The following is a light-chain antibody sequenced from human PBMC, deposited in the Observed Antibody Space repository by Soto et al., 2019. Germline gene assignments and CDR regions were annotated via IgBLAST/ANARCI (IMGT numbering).Light chain of an antibody. CDR1: SSNIGNNH. V-gene: IGLV1-51*01. CDR2: DNN. Sequence: QSVLTQPPSVSAAPGQKVTVSCSGSSSNIGNNHVSWYQHLPGTAPKVLIYDNNKRPSGIPDPFSGSKSATSATLDITGLQTGDEADYYCGSWDRSLRGWVFGGGTKLTVL. J-gene: IGLJ3*02. CDR3: GSWDRSLRGWV.